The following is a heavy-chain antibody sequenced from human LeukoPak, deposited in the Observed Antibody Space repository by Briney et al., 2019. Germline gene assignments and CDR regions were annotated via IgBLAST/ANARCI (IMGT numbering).Heavy chain of an antibody. CDR2: ISGSGGST. CDR3: AKDLRGPRYCSSTSCLRGGYYYYYGMDV. Sequence: PGGSLRLSCAASGFTFSSYAMSWVRQAPGKGLEWVSAISGSGGSTYYADSVKGRFTISRDNSKNRLYLQMNSLRAEDMAVYYCAKDLRGPRYCSSTSCLRGGYYYYYGMDVWGQGTTVTVSS. V-gene: IGHV3-23*01. J-gene: IGHJ6*02. D-gene: IGHD2-2*01. CDR1: GFTFSSYA.